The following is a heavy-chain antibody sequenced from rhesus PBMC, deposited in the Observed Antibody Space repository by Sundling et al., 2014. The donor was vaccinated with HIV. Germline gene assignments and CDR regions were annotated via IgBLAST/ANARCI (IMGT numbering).Heavy chain of an antibody. J-gene: IGHJ4*01. CDR1: GFSLSTSGMG. CDR3: ARGLFFDY. CDR2: IYWDDDK. D-gene: IGHD3-16*01. Sequence: QVTLKESGPALVKPTQTLTLTCTFSGFSLSTSGMGVGWIRQPSRKTLEWLAHIYWDDDKRYSTSLKSRLTISKDTSKNQVFLTMTNMDPVDTATYYCARGLFFDYWGQGVLVTVSS. V-gene: IGHV2-174*02.